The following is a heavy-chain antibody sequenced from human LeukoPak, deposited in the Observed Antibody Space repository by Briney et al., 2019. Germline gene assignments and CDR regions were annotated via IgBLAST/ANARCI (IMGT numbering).Heavy chain of an antibody. CDR3: ARDMGTGRAFDI. V-gene: IGHV1-46*01. J-gene: IGHJ3*02. Sequence: ASVKVSCKASGYTFTSYYMHWVRQAPGQGLEWMGIINPSGGSTSYAQKFQGRVTMTRDTSISTAYMELSRLKSDDTALYYCARDMGTGRAFDIWGQGTKVTVSS. CDR2: INPSGGST. CDR1: GYTFTSYY. D-gene: IGHD1-1*01.